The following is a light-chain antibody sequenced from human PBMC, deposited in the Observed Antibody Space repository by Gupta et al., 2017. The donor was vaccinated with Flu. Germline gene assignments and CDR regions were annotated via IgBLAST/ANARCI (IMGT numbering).Light chain of an antibody. CDR2: DVT. CDR3: SSYTSTSTFYV. J-gene: IGLJ1*01. Sequence: QSALPPPASVSGSPGQSITISCTGTSSDVGRSDSVSWYQQHPDKAPKLIIFDVTNRPSGVSSRFSGSKSGNTASLTISGLQAEDETDYYCSSYTSTSTFYVFGTGTRVTV. V-gene: IGLV2-14*03. CDR1: SSDVGRSDS.